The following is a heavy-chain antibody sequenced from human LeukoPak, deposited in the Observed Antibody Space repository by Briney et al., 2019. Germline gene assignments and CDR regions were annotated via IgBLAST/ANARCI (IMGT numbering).Heavy chain of an antibody. J-gene: IGHJ4*02. Sequence: GGSLRLSCAASGFTFSDYYMSWIRQAPGKGLQWVSYISSSGSTIYYADSVKGRFTISRDNAKNSLYLQMNSLRAEDTAVYYCARELDSSSWDYWGQGTLVTVSS. CDR2: ISSSGSTI. V-gene: IGHV3-11*04. CDR3: ARELDSSSWDY. D-gene: IGHD6-13*01. CDR1: GFTFSDYY.